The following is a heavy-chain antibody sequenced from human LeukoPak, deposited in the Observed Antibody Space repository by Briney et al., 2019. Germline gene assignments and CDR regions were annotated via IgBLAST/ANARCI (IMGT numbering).Heavy chain of an antibody. D-gene: IGHD6-13*01. CDR3: ARESTAGYNSSWYGFRN. V-gene: IGHV3-7*01. CDR2: INQDGSEK. CDR1: GFTFSGYW. J-gene: IGHJ1*01. Sequence: SGGSLRLSCAASGFTFSGYWMSWVRQAPGKGLEWGANINQDGSEKYYVDSVKGRFTISRDNAKNSLFLQMGSLRVEDTAVYYCARESTAGYNSSWYGFRNWGQGTLVSVSS.